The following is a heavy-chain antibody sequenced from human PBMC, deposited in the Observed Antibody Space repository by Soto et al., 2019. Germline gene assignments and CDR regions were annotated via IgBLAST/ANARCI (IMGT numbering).Heavy chain of an antibody. Sequence: ASVKVSCKASGYTFTSYAMHWVRQAPGQRLEWMGWINAGNGNTKYSQKFQGRVTITRDTSASTAYMELSSLRSEDTAVYYCASSPSRPGETVTTCRYWGQGTLVTVSS. CDR2: INAGNGNT. CDR1: GYTFTSYA. J-gene: IGHJ4*02. V-gene: IGHV1-3*01. CDR3: ASSPSRPGETVTTCRY. D-gene: IGHD4-17*01.